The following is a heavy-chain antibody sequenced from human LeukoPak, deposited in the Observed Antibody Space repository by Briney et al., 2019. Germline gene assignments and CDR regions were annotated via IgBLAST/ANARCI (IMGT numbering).Heavy chain of an antibody. V-gene: IGHV3-7*01. CDR1: GFTFSTHW. J-gene: IGHJ4*02. D-gene: IGHD1-26*01. Sequence: GGSLRLSCAASGFTFSTHWMSWVRQAPGKGLEWVANIKQDGSEKYYVDSVKGRFTISRDNAKNSLYLQMNSLRAEDTAVYYCARDQPTVGALRYWGQGTLVTVSS. CDR3: ARDQPTVGALRY. CDR2: IKQDGSEK.